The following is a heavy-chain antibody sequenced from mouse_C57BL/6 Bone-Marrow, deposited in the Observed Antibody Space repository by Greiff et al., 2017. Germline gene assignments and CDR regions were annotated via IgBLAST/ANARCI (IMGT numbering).Heavy chain of an antibody. CDR1: GFTFSSYA. V-gene: IGHV5-4*03. CDR3: ARITTVVATGAMDY. D-gene: IGHD1-1*01. J-gene: IGHJ4*01. CDR2: ISDGGSYT. Sequence: EVKLMESGGGLVKPGGSLKLSCAASGFTFSSYAMSWVCQTPEKRLEWVATISDGGSYTYYPDNVKGRFTISRDNAKNNLYLQMSHLKSEDTAMYYCARITTVVATGAMDYWGQGTSVTVSS.